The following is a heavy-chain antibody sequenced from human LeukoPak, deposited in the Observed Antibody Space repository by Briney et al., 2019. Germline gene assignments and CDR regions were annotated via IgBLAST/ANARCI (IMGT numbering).Heavy chain of an antibody. D-gene: IGHD5-18*01. J-gene: IGHJ6*03. Sequence: GASVTVSCKASGYTFTGYYMHWVRQAPGQGLEWMGWINPNSGGTNYAQKFQGGVTMTRDTSISAAYMDMSRLRSDDTAGYYCARGGRTAMVSGGYYYYYYMDVWGKGTTVTVSS. CDR2: INPNSGGT. V-gene: IGHV1-2*02. CDR3: ARGGRTAMVSGGYYYYYYMDV. CDR1: GYTFTGYY.